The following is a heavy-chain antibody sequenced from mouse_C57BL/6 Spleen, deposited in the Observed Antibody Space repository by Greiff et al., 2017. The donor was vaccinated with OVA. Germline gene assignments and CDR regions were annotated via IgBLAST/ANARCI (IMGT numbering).Heavy chain of an antibody. J-gene: IGHJ2*01. CDR2: IRSKSNNYAT. D-gene: IGHD1-1*01. V-gene: IGHV10-1*01. CDR3: VRTFDYYGTLDY. Sequence: EVKLVESGGGLVQPKGSLKLSCAASGFSFNTYAMNWVRQAPGKGLEWVARIRSKSNNYATYYADSVKDRFTISRDDSESMLYLQMNNLKTEDTAMYYCVRTFDYYGTLDYWGQGTTLTVSS. CDR1: GFSFNTYA.